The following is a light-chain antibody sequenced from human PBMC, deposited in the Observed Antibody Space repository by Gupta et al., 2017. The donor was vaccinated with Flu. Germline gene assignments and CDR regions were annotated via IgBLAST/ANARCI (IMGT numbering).Light chain of an antibody. CDR3: QLSYSAPPGS. J-gene: IGKJ2*03. CDR2: AAS. V-gene: IGKV1-39*01. Sequence: DIQMTQSPSSLSASVGDRVSITCRASQSISTYLNWYQQKPGKAPKLLIYAASSLQSGVPSRFSGSGSGTDFILTISSRQPEDFATYYCQLSYSAPPGSFGQGTKLEIK. CDR1: QSISTY.